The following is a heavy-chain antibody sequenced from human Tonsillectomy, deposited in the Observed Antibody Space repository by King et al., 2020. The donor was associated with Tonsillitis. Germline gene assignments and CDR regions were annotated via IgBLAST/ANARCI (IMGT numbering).Heavy chain of an antibody. D-gene: IGHD5-12*01. J-gene: IGHJ4*02. Sequence: VQLVESGGGVVQPGRSLRLSCAASGFTFTNYAMHWVRQAPGKGLEWVAVISFDGSNKYYADSVKGRFTISRDNSKNTLYLQMSSLRADDTAVYYCARDQMTGYSGNDLFVYWGQGTLVTVSS. CDR1: GFTFTNYA. CDR3: ARDQMTGYSGNDLFVY. V-gene: IGHV3-30-3*01. CDR2: ISFDGSNK.